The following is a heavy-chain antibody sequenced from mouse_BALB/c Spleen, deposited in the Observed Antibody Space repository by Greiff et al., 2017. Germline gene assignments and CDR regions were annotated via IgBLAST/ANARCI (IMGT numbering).Heavy chain of an antibody. J-gene: IGHJ4*01. Sequence: EVQLQQSGAELVKPGASVKLSCTASGFNIKDTYMHWVKQRPEQGLEWIGRIDPANGNTKYDPKFQGKATITADTSSNTAYLQLSSLTSEDTAVYYSAPSSSLEDYAMDYWGQGTSVTVSS. CDR2: IDPANGNT. CDR3: APSSSLEDYAMDY. V-gene: IGHV14-3*02. D-gene: IGHD6-2*01. CDR1: GFNIKDTY.